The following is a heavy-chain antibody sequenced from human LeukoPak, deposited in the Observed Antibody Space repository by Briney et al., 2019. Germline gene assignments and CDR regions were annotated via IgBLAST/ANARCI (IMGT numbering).Heavy chain of an antibody. CDR3: AKRGDFWSGNPHYFDY. CDR1: GFTFSSYA. J-gene: IGHJ4*02. V-gene: IGHV3-23*01. D-gene: IGHD3-3*01. Sequence: GGSLRLSCAASGFTFSSYAMSRVRQAPGKGLEWVSAISGSGGSTYYADSVKGRFTISRDNSKNTLYLQMNSLRAEDTAVYYCAKRGDFWSGNPHYFDYWGQGTLVTVSS. CDR2: ISGSGGST.